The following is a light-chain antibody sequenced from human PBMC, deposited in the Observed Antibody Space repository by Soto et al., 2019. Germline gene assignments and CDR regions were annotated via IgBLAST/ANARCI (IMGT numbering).Light chain of an antibody. CDR2: GAS. CDR1: QSVSSSD. V-gene: IGKV3-20*01. Sequence: EIVLTQSPGTLSLSPGERSTLSCRASQSVSSSDLAWYQQKPGQAPRLLIYGASSRATDIPDRFSGSGSGTDFTLTISRLEPEDFAVYYCQQYGSSPQTFGQGTKLEIK. CDR3: QQYGSSPQT. J-gene: IGKJ2*01.